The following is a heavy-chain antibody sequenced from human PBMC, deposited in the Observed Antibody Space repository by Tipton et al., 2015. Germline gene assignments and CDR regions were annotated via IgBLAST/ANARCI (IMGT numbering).Heavy chain of an antibody. D-gene: IGHD2-21*01. J-gene: IGHJ5*02. V-gene: IGHV4-59*01. CDR2: IYHSGST. CDR1: GGSISHYY. CDR3: ARGGLNWFDP. Sequence: TLSLTCTVSGGSISHYYWSWIRQSPGKGLEWIGYIYHSGSTDYNPSLKSRVTISVGTSKNQFSLKLSSVTAADTAVYYCARGGLNWFDPWGQGTLVTVSS.